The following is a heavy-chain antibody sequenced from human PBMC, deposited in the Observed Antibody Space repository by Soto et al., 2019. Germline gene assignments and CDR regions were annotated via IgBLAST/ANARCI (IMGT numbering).Heavy chain of an antibody. D-gene: IGHD2-8*02. J-gene: IGHJ6*02. Sequence: QLVQSGPEVKKPGSSVKVSCKASGSTFSRYGSSWVRPSPGQGLEWMGWVSGYNGDTKYAQKVQGRVTMTIDISTYTAYMEVKILTSDERAKYYCANYWQPAYYYYGMGDWGQGTMVTVSS. CDR3: ANYWQPAYYYYGMGD. CDR2: VSGYNGDT. V-gene: IGHV1-18*01. CDR1: GSTFSRYG.